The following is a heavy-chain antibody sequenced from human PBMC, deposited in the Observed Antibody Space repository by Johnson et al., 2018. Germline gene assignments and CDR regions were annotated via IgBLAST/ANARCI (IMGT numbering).Heavy chain of an antibody. CDR1: GFTFSSYA. Sequence: EVQLLESGGGLVQPGGSLRLSCAASGFTFSSYAMSWVRQAPGKGLEWVSAISGSGGSTYYADSVKGRFTISRDNSKTTLYRQMNSRRAEDTAVYYCAKTIRGYSYGYYYYYYGMDVWGQGTTVTVSS. CDR2: ISGSGGST. V-gene: IGHV3-23*01. D-gene: IGHD5-18*01. CDR3: AKTIRGYSYGYYYYYYGMDV. J-gene: IGHJ6*02.